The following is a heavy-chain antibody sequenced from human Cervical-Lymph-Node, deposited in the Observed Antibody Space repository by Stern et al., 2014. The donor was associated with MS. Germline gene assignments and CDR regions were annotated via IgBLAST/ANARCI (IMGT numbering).Heavy chain of an antibody. J-gene: IGHJ4*02. V-gene: IGHV1-2*02. CDR3: ARDRGSYSDY. D-gene: IGHD1-26*01. CDR1: GYTFTAYF. Sequence: VQLVESGAEVERPGASVKVSCKASGYTFTAYFLHWVRQAPGQGLEWMGWISPKTGSATYAQKFQDRVTMNRDTSINTGYMEVSSLRSDDTAVYYCARDRGSYSDYWGQGTLVAVSS. CDR2: ISPKTGSA.